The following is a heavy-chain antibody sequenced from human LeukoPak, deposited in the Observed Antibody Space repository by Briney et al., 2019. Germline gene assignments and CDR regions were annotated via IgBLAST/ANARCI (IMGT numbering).Heavy chain of an antibody. CDR1: GFTFSTYW. CDR3: ARDRVGATIMDY. CDR2: IKPDGSDK. D-gene: IGHD1-26*01. Sequence: GGSLRLSCEASGFTFSTYWMSWVRQAPGKGPECVANIKPDGSDKYYVDSVKGRFTISRDNAKNSLYLQMNSLRAEDTAVYYCARDRVGATIMDYWGQGTLVTVSS. V-gene: IGHV3-7*01. J-gene: IGHJ4*02.